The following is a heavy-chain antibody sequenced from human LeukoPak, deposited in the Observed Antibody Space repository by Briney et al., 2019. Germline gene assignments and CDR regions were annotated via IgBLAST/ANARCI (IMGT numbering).Heavy chain of an antibody. J-gene: IGHJ4*02. CDR3: AREGYCSGGSCYSGY. CDR2: IKQDGSGK. CDR1: GFTFSSYW. V-gene: IGHV3-7*04. Sequence: GGSLRLSCAASGFTFSSYWMSWVRQAPGKGLEWVANIKQDGSGKYYVDSVKGRFTISRDNAKKSLYLQMNSLRAEDTAVYYCAREGYCSGGSCYSGYWGQGTLVTVSS. D-gene: IGHD2-15*01.